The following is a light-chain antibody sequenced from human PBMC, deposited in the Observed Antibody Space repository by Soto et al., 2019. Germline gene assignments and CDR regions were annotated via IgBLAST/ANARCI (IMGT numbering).Light chain of an antibody. CDR1: QSVSSY. Sequence: EIVLTQSPATLSLSPGERATLSCRASQSVSSYLAWYQQKPGQAPRLLIYDASNRATGIPARFSGSGSGTDFTLTISSLEPEDFAVYYCQQYNTWPPYTFGQGTKLEIK. V-gene: IGKV3-11*01. J-gene: IGKJ2*01. CDR3: QQYNTWPPYT. CDR2: DAS.